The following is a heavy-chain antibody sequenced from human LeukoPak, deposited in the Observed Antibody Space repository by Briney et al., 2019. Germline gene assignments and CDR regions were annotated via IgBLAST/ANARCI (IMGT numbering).Heavy chain of an antibody. CDR1: GFTVSGNS. Sequence: PGGSLRLSCAASGFTVSGNSLSWVRQAPGKGLEWVSIIYSGDSTFYADFVKGRFSISRDSSKNALYLQMKSLRAEDTAVYYCARYYGDYGGALKYWGQGTLVTVSS. CDR3: ARYYGDYGGALKY. J-gene: IGHJ4*02. V-gene: IGHV3-53*01. CDR2: IYSGDST. D-gene: IGHD4-17*01.